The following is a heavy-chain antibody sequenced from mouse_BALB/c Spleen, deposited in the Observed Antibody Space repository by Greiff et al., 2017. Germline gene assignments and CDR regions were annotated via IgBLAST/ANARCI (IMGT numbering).Heavy chain of an antibody. CDR1: GFTFNTYA. Sequence: EVQLVESGGGLVQPKGSLKLSCAASGFTFNTYAMNWVRQAPGKGLEWVARIRSKSNNYATYYADSVKDRFTISRDDSQSMLYLQMNNLKTEDTAMYYCVRGGATARAMDYWGQGTSVTVSS. D-gene: IGHD1-2*01. CDR3: VRGGATARAMDY. CDR2: IRSKSNNYAT. J-gene: IGHJ4*01. V-gene: IGHV10-1*02.